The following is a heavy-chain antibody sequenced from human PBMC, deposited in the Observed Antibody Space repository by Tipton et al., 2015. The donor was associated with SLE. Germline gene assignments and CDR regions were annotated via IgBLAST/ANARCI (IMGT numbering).Heavy chain of an antibody. V-gene: IGHV3-53*04. CDR3: AILGDYAGYFDL. J-gene: IGHJ2*01. CDR1: GFTVSSNY. D-gene: IGHD4-17*01. Sequence: SLRLSCAASGFTVSSNYMSWVRQAPGKGLEWVSVIYSGGSTYYADSVKGRFTISRHNSKNKLYLQMNSLRAEDTAVYYCAILGDYAGYFDLWGRGTLVTVFS. CDR2: IYSGGST.